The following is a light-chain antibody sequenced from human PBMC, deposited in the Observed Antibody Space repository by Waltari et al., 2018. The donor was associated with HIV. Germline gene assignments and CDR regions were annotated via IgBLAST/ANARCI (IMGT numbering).Light chain of an antibody. CDR1: SSNIGSNT. CDR2: TNN. V-gene: IGLV1-44*01. CDR3: AAWDDSLNGPV. J-gene: IGLJ2*01. Sequence: QSVLTQPPSASGTPGQRVTISCSGSSSNIGSNTVNWYQQLPGTAPKLLIYTNNRRPSGVPGRVSGFTSGTSASLAISELQSEDEADYYCAAWDDSLNGPVFGGGTKLTVL.